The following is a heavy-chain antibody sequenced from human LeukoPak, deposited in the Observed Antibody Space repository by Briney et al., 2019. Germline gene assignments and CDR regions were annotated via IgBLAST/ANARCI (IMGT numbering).Heavy chain of an antibody. CDR1: GGSISSYY. J-gene: IGHJ4*02. CDR3: ARRIAAADAFDY. CDR2: IYYSGST. D-gene: IGHD6-13*01. Sequence: PSEALSLTCTVSGGSISSYYWSWIRQPPGKGLEWIAYIYYSGSTNYNPSLKSRVTISVDTSKNQFSLKVSSVTAADTAVYYCARRIAAADAFDYWGQGTLVTVSS. V-gene: IGHV4-59*08.